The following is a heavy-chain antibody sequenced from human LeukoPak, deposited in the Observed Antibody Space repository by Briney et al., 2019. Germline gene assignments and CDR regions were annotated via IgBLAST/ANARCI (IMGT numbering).Heavy chain of an antibody. J-gene: IGHJ4*02. V-gene: IGHV3-30*18. Sequence: SGGSLRLSCAASGFTFSSYGMHWVRQAPGKGLEWVAVISYDGSNKYYADSVKGRFTISRDNSKNTLYLQMNSLRAEDTAVYYCAKDHGVLRYFDWPMYYFDYWGQGTLVTVSS. CDR2: ISYDGSNK. CDR1: GFTFSSYG. CDR3: AKDHGVLRYFDWPMYYFDY. D-gene: IGHD3-9*01.